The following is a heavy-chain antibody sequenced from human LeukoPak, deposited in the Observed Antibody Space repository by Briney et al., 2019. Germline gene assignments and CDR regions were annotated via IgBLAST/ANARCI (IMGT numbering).Heavy chain of an antibody. Sequence: ASVKDSCKASGYTFTGYYMHWVRQAPGQGLEWMGWINPDSGDTKYAQKFQGRVTMTRDTSISTAYMEMSRLRSDDTAVYYCARDGALDMWGQGTMVTVSS. CDR2: INPDSGDT. V-gene: IGHV1-2*02. CDR1: GYTFTGYY. J-gene: IGHJ3*02. CDR3: ARDGALDM.